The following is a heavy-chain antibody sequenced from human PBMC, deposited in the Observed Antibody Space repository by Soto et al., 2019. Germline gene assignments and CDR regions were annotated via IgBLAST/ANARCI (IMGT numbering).Heavy chain of an antibody. CDR3: AHRVLRTVFGLVTTTAIYFDF. CDR1: GFSLTTSGVG. CDR2: IYWDDDK. V-gene: IGHV2-5*02. D-gene: IGHD3-3*01. J-gene: IGHJ4*02. Sequence: QITLNESGPTVVRPTETLTLTCRFSGFSLTTSGVGVGWIRQSPGKAPEWLALIYWDDDKRYSASLKSRLTIPKDASKTQVVLTLSDLDPTDTATYYCAHRVLRTVFGLVTTTAIYFDFWGQGPPVAVSS.